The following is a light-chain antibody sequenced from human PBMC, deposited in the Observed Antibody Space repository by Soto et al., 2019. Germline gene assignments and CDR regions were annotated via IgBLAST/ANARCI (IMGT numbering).Light chain of an antibody. CDR1: QSVITN. J-gene: IGKJ1*01. CDR3: QQYAYWPET. Sequence: EIVMTQFPATLSESPGERVTLSCRASQSVITNVAWYQQKPGEAPRLLIFDASARASDIPARFSGSGSGTNFTLAISSLQSEDFAVYYCQQYAYWPETFGQGTKVDIK. CDR2: DAS. V-gene: IGKV3D-15*01.